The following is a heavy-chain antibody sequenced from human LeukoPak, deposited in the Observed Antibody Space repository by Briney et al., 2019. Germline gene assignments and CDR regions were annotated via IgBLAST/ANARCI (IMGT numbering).Heavy chain of an antibody. Sequence: ASVKVSCKVSGYTLTELSMHWVRQAPGKGLEWMGGFDPEDGETIYAQKFQGRVTMTEDTSTDTAYMELSSLRSEDTAVCYCATSDAWGGLDDYWGQGTLVTVSS. D-gene: IGHD3-10*01. CDR2: FDPEDGET. CDR3: ATSDAWGGLDDY. V-gene: IGHV1-24*01. J-gene: IGHJ4*02. CDR1: GYTLTELS.